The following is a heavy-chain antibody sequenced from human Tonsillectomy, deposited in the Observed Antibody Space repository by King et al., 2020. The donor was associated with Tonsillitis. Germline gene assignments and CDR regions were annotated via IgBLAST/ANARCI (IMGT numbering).Heavy chain of an antibody. J-gene: IGHJ4*02. CDR3: ARRASFYGDYGRKRYYFDC. D-gene: IGHD4-17*01. CDR2: IYYSGST. V-gene: IGHV4-39*01. Sequence: QLQESGPGLVKPSETLSLTCTVSGGSISSRSYYWGWIRQPPGKGLEWIGRIYYSGSTYYNPSLKSRVTISVDTSKNQFSLKLSSVIATDTAVYYCARRASFYGDYGRKRYYFDCWGQGTLVTVSS. CDR1: GGSISSRSYY.